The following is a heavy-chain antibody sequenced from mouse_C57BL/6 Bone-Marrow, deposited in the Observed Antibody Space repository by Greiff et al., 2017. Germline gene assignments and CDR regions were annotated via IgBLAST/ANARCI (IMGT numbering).Heavy chain of an antibody. CDR2: IYPGDGDT. D-gene: IGHD2-12*01. CDR1: GYAFSSSW. J-gene: IGHJ4*01. V-gene: IGHV1-82*01. Sequence: VQRVESGPELVKPGASVKISCKASGYAFSSSWMNWVKQRPGKGLEWIGRIYPGDGDTNYNGKFKGKATLTADKSSSTAYMQLSSLTSEDSAVYFCARLRRRAMDYWGQGTSVTVSS. CDR3: ARLRRRAMDY.